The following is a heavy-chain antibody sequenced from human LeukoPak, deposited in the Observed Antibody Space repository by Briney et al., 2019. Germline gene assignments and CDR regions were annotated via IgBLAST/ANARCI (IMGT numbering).Heavy chain of an antibody. V-gene: IGHV3-30*02. CDR3: AKPSTVTTEFDY. CDR2: IRYDGSNK. Sequence: GGSLRLSCAASGFTFSSYGMHWVRQAPGKGLEWVAFIRYDGSNKYYADSVKGRFTISRDNSKNTRYLQMNSLRAEDTAVYYCAKPSTVTTEFDYWGQGTLVTVSS. J-gene: IGHJ4*02. CDR1: GFTFSSYG. D-gene: IGHD4-17*01.